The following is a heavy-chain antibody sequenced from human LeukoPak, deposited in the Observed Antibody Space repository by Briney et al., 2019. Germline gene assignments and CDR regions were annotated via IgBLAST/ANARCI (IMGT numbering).Heavy chain of an antibody. CDR1: GFTFSSYG. CDR2: IRNDGSII. V-gene: IGHV3-30*02. J-gene: IGHJ4*02. D-gene: IGHD6-19*01. Sequence: PGGSLRLSCAASGFTFSSYGMHWIRQAPGKGPEWVAFIRNDGSIIYNADSVKGRFTISKNTLYLQMNSLRAEDTAVYYCAKDEQVAGTADYWGQGTLVTVSS. CDR3: AKDEQVAGTADY.